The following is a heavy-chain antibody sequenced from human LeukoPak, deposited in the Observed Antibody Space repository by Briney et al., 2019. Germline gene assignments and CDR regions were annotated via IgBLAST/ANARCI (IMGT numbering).Heavy chain of an antibody. D-gene: IGHD4-17*01. CDR2: INTKSGGT. Sequence: ASVKVSCKTSGYTFSAHFIHWVRQAPGRGPEWMGWINTKSGGTRYAQKFQGRVTVTRDTSISTADMELTSLTSDDTAVYYCARDTGTGDYVFDYWGQGTLVTVSS. V-gene: IGHV1-2*02. CDR1: GYTFSAHF. J-gene: IGHJ4*02. CDR3: ARDTGTGDYVFDY.